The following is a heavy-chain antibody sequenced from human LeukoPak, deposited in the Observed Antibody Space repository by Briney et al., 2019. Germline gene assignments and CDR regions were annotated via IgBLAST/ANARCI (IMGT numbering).Heavy chain of an antibody. V-gene: IGHV3-11*01. CDR3: ARDLAQWFGESYSYNWFDP. J-gene: IGHJ5*02. Sequence: PGGSLRLSCAASGFTFSDYYMSWIRQAPGKGLEWVSYISSSGSTIYYADSVKGRFTISRDNAKNSLYLQMNSLRAEDTAVYYCARDLAQWFGESYSYNWFDPWGQGTLVTVSS. CDR1: GFTFSDYY. CDR2: ISSSGSTI. D-gene: IGHD3-10*01.